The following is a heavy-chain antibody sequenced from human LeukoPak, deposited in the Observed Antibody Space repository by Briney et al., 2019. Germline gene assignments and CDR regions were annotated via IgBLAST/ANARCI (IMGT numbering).Heavy chain of an antibody. Sequence: GGSLRLSCAASGFTFSSYSMNWVRQAPGKGLEWVSSISSSSSYIYYADSVKGRFTISRNNAKNSLYLQMNNLRADDTAVYYCATRYCSGTSCYRGAFDVWGQGTMVTVSS. J-gene: IGHJ3*01. CDR2: ISSSSSYI. CDR3: ATRYCSGTSCYRGAFDV. V-gene: IGHV3-21*01. CDR1: GFTFSSYS. D-gene: IGHD2-2*02.